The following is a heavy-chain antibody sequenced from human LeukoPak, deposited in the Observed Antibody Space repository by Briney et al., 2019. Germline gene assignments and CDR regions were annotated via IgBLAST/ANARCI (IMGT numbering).Heavy chain of an antibody. D-gene: IGHD3-10*01. Sequence: PGGTLRLSCAASGFTFSSYGMHWVRQAPGKGVERVAFIRYDGSNKYYADPVKGGFTINRDNSKNRLYLHMNRRRAEERVGNYCAKYIGYYGSGSYCTSFGYWGQGTLVTVSS. CDR3: AKYIGYYGSGSYCTSFGY. J-gene: IGHJ4*02. CDR2: IRYDGSNK. V-gene: IGHV3-30*02. CDR1: GFTFSSYG.